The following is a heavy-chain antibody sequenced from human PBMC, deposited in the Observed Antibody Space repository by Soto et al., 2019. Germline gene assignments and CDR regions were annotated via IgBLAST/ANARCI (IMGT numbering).Heavy chain of an antibody. CDR3: ARAFVGILRGAFDV. D-gene: IGHD1-26*01. CDR1: GFTFSSYA. Sequence: EVQLLESGGGLVQPGGSLRLSCAASGFTFSSYAMNWVRQAPEKGLEWVSGITDSGGNTYYADSVKGRFTISRDNPKNTLYLQMNSLRAEDTAAYYCARAFVGILRGAFDVWGQGAMVTVSS. V-gene: IGHV3-23*01. J-gene: IGHJ3*01. CDR2: ITDSGGNT.